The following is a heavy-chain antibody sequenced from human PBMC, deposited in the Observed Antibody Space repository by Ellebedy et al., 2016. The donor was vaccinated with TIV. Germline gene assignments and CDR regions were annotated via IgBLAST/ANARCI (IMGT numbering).Heavy chain of an antibody. CDR1: GFTFDDYT. CDR3: VTPSYDILTGYTDY. V-gene: IGHV3-43*01. D-gene: IGHD3-9*01. CDR2: ISWDGGST. J-gene: IGHJ4*02. Sequence: GGSLRLSCAASGFTFDDYTMHWVRQAPGKGLEWVSLISWDGGSTYYADSVKGRFTISRDNSKNTLYLQMSSLRAEDTAVYYCVTPSYDILTGYTDYWGQGTLVTVSS.